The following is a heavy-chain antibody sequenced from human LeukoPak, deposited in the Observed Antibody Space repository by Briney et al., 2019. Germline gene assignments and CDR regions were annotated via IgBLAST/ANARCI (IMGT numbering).Heavy chain of an antibody. CDR2: IKSKNHGGTI. V-gene: IGHV3-15*01. CDR3: TGFGEGY. D-gene: IGHD3-10*01. Sequence: GGSLRLSCAASGFTLSNAWMSWVRQAPGKGLEWVGLIKSKNHGGTIDYAEPVKGRFTISRDDSKNTLYLQMNSLKTEDTAVYYCTGFGEGYWGQGTPVTVSS. J-gene: IGHJ4*02. CDR1: GFTLSNAW.